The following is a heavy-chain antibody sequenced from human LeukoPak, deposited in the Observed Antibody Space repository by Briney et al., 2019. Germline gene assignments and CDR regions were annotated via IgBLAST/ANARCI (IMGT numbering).Heavy chain of an antibody. CDR2: ISGSGGST. J-gene: IGHJ4*02. Sequence: GGSLRLSCAASGSTFSSYAMSWVRQAPGKGLEWVSAISGSGGSTYYADSVKGRFTISRDNSKNTLYLQMNSLRADDTAVYYCARESSSGYYLSYWGQGTLVTVSS. V-gene: IGHV3-23*01. D-gene: IGHD3-22*01. CDR3: ARESSSGYYLSY. CDR1: GSTFSSYA.